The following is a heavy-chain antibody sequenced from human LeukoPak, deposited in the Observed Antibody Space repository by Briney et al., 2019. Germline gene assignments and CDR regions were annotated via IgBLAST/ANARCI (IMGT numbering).Heavy chain of an antibody. CDR1: GYTFTGYY. Sequence: GASVKVSCKASGYTFTGYYMHWVRQAPGQGLEWMGWINPNSGGTNYAQKFQGRVTMTRDTSISTAYMELSRLRSDDTAVYYCARVRGYCSGTRCYYYYMDVWGKGTTVTVSS. CDR3: ARVRGYCSGTRCYYYYMDV. V-gene: IGHV1-2*02. CDR2: INPNSGGT. J-gene: IGHJ6*03. D-gene: IGHD2-2*01.